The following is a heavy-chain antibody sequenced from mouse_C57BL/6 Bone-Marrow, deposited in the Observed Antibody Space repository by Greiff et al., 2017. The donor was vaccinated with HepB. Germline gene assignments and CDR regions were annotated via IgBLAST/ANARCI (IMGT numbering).Heavy chain of an antibody. J-gene: IGHJ1*03. D-gene: IGHD4-1*01. Sequence: EVMLVESGEGLVKPGGSLKLSCAASGFTFSSYAMSWVRQTPEKRLEWVAYISSGGDYIYYADTVKGRFTISRDNARNTRYLQMSSLKSEDTAMYYCSTGTRWYFDVWGTGTTVTVSS. CDR3: STGTRWYFDV. CDR2: ISSGGDYI. CDR1: GFTFSSYA. V-gene: IGHV5S21*01.